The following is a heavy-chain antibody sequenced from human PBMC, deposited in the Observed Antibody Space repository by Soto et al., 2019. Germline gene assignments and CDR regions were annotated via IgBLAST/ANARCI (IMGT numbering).Heavy chain of an antibody. CDR2: IKQDGSEK. V-gene: IGHV3-7*05. CDR1: GFTFSSYW. D-gene: IGHD3-22*01. CDR3: ARDYTFGYYYDSSGYFDY. J-gene: IGHJ4*02. Sequence: GGSLRLSCAASGFTFSSYWMSWVRQAPGKGLEWVANIKQDGSEKYYVDSVKGRFTISRDNAKNSLYLQMNSLRAEDTAVYYFARDYTFGYYYDSSGYFDYWGQGTLVTVSS.